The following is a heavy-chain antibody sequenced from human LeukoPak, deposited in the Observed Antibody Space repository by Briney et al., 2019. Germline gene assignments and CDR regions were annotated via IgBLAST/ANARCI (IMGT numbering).Heavy chain of an antibody. CDR3: AKVGVMYSSGCPDY. D-gene: IGHD6-19*01. Sequence: QSGGSVSLLRPASGFTFASTAMSWVRQPRGKGREWELAISGSGGSTYSADSVKGRFTISRDNSKNTLYLQMNSLRAEDTAVYYCAKVGVMYSSGCPDYWGQGTLVTVSS. J-gene: IGHJ4*02. V-gene: IGHV3-23*01. CDR1: GFTFASTA. CDR2: ISGSGGST.